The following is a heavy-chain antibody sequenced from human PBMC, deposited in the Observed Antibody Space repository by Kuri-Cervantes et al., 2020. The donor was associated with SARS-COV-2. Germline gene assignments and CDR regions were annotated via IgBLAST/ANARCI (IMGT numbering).Heavy chain of an antibody. CDR3: AREGDIVVVHDALDI. D-gene: IGHD2-2*01. J-gene: IGHJ3*02. Sequence: ETLSLTCAVYGGSFSGYKWNWICQSPGKGLEWVSYISSSSSTIYYADSVKGRFTISRDNAKNSLYLQMNSLRAEDTAVYYCAREGDIVVVHDALDIWGQGTMVTVSS. V-gene: IGHV3-48*04. CDR2: ISSSSSTI. CDR1: GGSFSGYK.